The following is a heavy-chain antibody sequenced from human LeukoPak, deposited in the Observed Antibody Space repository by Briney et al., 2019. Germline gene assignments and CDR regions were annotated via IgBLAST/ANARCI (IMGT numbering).Heavy chain of an antibody. CDR3: ARALRYFDWLSTSPEYNWFDP. CDR2: ISSSSSTI. D-gene: IGHD3-9*01. V-gene: IGHV3-48*01. J-gene: IGHJ5*02. CDR1: GFTFSSYS. Sequence: GGSLRLSCAASGFTFSSYSMNWVRQAPGKGLEWVSYISSSSSTIYYADSVKGRFTICRDNAKNSLYLQMNSLRAEDTAVYYCARALRYFDWLSTSPEYNWFDPWGQGTLVTVSS.